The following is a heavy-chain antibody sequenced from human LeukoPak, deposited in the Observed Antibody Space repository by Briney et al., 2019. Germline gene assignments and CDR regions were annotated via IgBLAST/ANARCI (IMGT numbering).Heavy chain of an antibody. CDR1: GYSISSGYY. J-gene: IGHJ4*02. CDR2: IYHSGST. D-gene: IGHD3-10*01. CDR3: ARRVMVRGRYIDY. V-gene: IGHV4-38-2*02. Sequence: PSETLSLTCTVSGYSISSGYYWGWIRQPPGKGLEWIASIYHSGSTYYNPSLRSRVTISVDTSKNHFSLKLSSVTAADTAVYYCARRVMVRGRYIDYWGQGTLVTVSS.